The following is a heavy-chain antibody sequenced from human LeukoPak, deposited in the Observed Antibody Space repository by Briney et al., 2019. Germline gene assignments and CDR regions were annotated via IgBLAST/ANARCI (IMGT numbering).Heavy chain of an antibody. D-gene: IGHD4-23*01. Sequence: SETLSLTCTVSGGSISSYYWSWIRQPPGKGLEWIGYIYYSGGTNYNPSLKSRVTISVDTSKNQFSLKLSSVTAADTAVYYCARQTTVITGPFDYWGQGTLVTVSS. CDR1: GGSISSYY. CDR2: IYYSGGT. J-gene: IGHJ4*02. CDR3: ARQTTVITGPFDY. V-gene: IGHV4-59*08.